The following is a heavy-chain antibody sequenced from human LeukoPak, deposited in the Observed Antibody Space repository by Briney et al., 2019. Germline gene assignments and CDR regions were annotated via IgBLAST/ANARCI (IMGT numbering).Heavy chain of an antibody. V-gene: IGHV3-33*01. J-gene: IGHJ2*01. D-gene: IGHD7-27*01. CDR2: IWYDGSNK. CDR1: GFAASEFTFSSYG. Sequence: GGSLRLSCAASGFAASEFTFSSYGMHWVRQAPDKGLEWVAVIWYDGSNKYYADSVKGRFTISRDNTKNTLYLQMNSLRAEDTAVYYCTRGLGLWYFDLWARGTLVTVSS. CDR3: TRGLGLWYFDL.